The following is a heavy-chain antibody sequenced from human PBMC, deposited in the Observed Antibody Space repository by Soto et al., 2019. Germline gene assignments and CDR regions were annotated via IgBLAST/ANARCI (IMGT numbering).Heavy chain of an antibody. CDR1: GDSIIGTHW. Sequence: SETLSVTCAVSGDSIIGTHWWSWVRRPPGKGLEFIGETHHSRGTNYNPSLRSRVTMSLDKSKNQLSLILYSVTAADTGVYYCARYSAASGTYYFDYWGQGTLIT. D-gene: IGHD6-13*01. J-gene: IGHJ4*01. V-gene: IGHV4-4*02. CDR2: THHSRGT. CDR3: ARYSAASGTYYFDY.